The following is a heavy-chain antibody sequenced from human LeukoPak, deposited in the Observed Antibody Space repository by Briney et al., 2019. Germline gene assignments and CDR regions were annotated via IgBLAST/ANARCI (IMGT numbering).Heavy chain of an antibody. V-gene: IGHV4-59*01. CDR3: ARYTHDSRYYYYMDV. CDR2: IYYSGTT. CDR1: GGSISNYY. J-gene: IGHJ6*03. D-gene: IGHD2-2*02. Sequence: SETLSLTCTVSGGSISNYYWNWIRQPPGKGLELIGYIYYSGTTNYNPSLKSRVSMSVDTSKNQFSLKLSSVTAADTAVYYCARYTHDSRYYYYMDVWGKGTTVTVSS.